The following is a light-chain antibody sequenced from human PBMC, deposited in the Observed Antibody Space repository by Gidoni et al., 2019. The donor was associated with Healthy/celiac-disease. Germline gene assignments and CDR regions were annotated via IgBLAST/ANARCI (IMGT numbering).Light chain of an antibody. CDR1: QSISSY. V-gene: IGKV1-39*01. CDR3: QHGYSTPPFT. Sequence: ITCRASQSISSYLNWYQQKPGKAPKLLIYAASSLQSGVPSRFSGSGSGADFTLTISSPQPEDIAIYYCQHGYSTPPFTFGPGTKVDIK. CDR2: AAS. J-gene: IGKJ3*01.